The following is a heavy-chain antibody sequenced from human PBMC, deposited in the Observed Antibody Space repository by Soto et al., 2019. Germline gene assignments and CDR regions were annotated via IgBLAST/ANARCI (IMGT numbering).Heavy chain of an antibody. Sequence: QVQLQQSGPGLVKPSQTLSLTCAISGDSVSSNSAAWNWIRQSPSRGLEWVGRTYYRSKWYNDYAASVKSQITINPDTTMHKVCLQLNCVTPEDTAVNYCASDHPIYDYVWGSYRFLGWFDPWGQGTLVAVAS. CDR2: TYYRSKWYN. CDR1: GDSVSSNSAA. V-gene: IGHV6-1*01. CDR3: ASDHPIYDYVWGSYRFLGWFDP. J-gene: IGHJ5*02. D-gene: IGHD3-16*02.